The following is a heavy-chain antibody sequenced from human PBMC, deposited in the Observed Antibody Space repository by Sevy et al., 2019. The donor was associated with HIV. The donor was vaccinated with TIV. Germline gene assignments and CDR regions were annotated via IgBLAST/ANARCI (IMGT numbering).Heavy chain of an antibody. D-gene: IGHD1-26*01. CDR3: ARDGGYSIKWYPLY. V-gene: IGHV3-30-3*01. Sequence: GSLRLSCAASGFAFSTHAMHWVRQAPGKGLEWVSVISYEGTETFYAASVEGRFTISRDNSKNMLSLQINSLKPEDTAVYYCARDGGYSIKWYPLYWGHGTLVTVSS. CDR2: ISYEGTET. J-gene: IGHJ4*01. CDR1: GFAFSTHA.